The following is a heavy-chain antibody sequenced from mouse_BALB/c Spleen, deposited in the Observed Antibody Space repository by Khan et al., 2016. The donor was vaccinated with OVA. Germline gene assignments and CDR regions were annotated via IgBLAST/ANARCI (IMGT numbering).Heavy chain of an antibody. CDR3: ARLAYYYNSEGFAY. V-gene: IGHV5-6*01. Sequence: DVQLVESGGDLVKPGGSLKLSCAASGFTFSTYGMSWVRQTPDKRLEWVATISSGGHYTYYPDSVKGRFTISRDNAKSTLYLQMSSLKSEDTAIYYGARLAYYYNSEGFAYWGQGTLVTVSA. CDR2: ISSGGHYT. CDR1: GFTFSTYG. J-gene: IGHJ3*01. D-gene: IGHD1-1*01.